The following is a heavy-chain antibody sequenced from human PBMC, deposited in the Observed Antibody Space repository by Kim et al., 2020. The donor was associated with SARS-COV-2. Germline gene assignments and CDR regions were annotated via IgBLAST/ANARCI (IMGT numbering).Heavy chain of an antibody. D-gene: IGHD5-18*01. CDR2: IIPIFGTA. Sequence: SVKVSCKASGGTFSSYAISWVRQAPGQGLEWMGGIIPIFGTANYAQKFQGRVTITADESTSTAYMELSSLRSEDTAVYYCARVGKGYSYGFDLDYWGQGTLVTVSS. CDR3: ARVGKGYSYGFDLDY. CDR1: GGTFSSYA. J-gene: IGHJ4*02. V-gene: IGHV1-69*13.